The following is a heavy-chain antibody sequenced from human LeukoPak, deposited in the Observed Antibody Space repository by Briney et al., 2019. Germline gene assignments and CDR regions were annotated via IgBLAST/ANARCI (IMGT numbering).Heavy chain of an antibody. J-gene: IGHJ6*02. V-gene: IGHV4-59*08. Sequence: SETLSLTCTVSGGSISSYYWSWIRQPPGKGLEWIGYIYYSGSTNYNPSLKSRVTIDTSKNQFSLKLTSVTAADTAVYYCARRPTSSWSGMDVWGQGTTVTVSS. CDR3: ARRPTSSWSGMDV. D-gene: IGHD6-13*01. CDR2: IYYSGST. CDR1: GGSISSYY.